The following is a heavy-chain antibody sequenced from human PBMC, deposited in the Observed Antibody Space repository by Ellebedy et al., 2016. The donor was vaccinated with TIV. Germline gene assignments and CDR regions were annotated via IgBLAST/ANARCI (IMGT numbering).Heavy chain of an antibody. J-gene: IGHJ4*02. D-gene: IGHD4-17*01. CDR3: ARGLSDYGDFKLDS. CDR1: GFTFPTFW. CDR2: IKQDGTDA. V-gene: IGHV3-7*03. Sequence: GGSLRLSCAASGFTFPTFWMNRVRQAPGKGLEWVANIKQDGTDANYVDSVRGRFTISRDNTRNTLSLHMSSLRAEDTAFYYCARGLSDYGDFKLDSWGQGTLVTVSS.